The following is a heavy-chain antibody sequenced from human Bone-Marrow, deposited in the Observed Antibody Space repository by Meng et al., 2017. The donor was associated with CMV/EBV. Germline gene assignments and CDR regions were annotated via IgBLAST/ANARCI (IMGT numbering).Heavy chain of an antibody. D-gene: IGHD6-13*01. J-gene: IGHJ4*02. CDR3: ARAGVAAAGVFGFDY. CDR1: GGSISSYY. V-gene: IGHV4-59*01. CDR2: IYYSGST. Sequence: SETLFLTCTVSGGSISSYYWSWIRQPPGKGLEWIGYIYYSGSTNYNPSLKSRVTISVDTSKNQFSLKLSSVTAADTAVYYCARAGVAAAGVFGFDYWGQGTLVTVSS.